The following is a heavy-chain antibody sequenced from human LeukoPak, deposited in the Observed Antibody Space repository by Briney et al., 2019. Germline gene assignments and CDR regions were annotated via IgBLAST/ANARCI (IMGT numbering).Heavy chain of an antibody. D-gene: IGHD3-10*01. J-gene: IGHJ5*02. Sequence: GASVKVSCKASGYTFTSYYMHWVRQAPGQGLEWMGIINPSGGSTSYAQKFQGRVTMTRDMSTSTDYMELSSLRSEDTAVYYCARDKYYGSGNYGKYNWFDPWGQGALVTVSS. CDR1: GYTFTSYY. CDR3: ARDKYYGSGNYGKYNWFDP. V-gene: IGHV1-46*01. CDR2: INPSGGST.